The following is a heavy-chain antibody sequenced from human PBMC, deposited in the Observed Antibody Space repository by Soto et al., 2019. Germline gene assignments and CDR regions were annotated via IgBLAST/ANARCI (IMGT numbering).Heavy chain of an antibody. CDR3: ATCRQADYGHYGRDF. D-gene: IGHD4-17*01. J-gene: IGHJ4*02. V-gene: IGHV3-23*04. Sequence: EVQLVESGGGLVQPGGSLRLSCAASGITFSYTFMIWVRQAPGKGLEWVSSMSGRGDEIHHADSVKGRFTISRDNSKNTLYLQMNTLTVEDAAVYYCATCRQADYGHYGRDFWGQGTRVTVSS. CDR1: GITFSYTF. CDR2: MSGRGDEI.